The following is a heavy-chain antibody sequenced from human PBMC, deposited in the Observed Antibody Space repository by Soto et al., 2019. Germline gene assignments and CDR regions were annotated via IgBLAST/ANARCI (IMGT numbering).Heavy chain of an antibody. CDR2: ISYDGSNK. Sequence: GGSLRLSCAASGFTFSSYAMHWVRQAPGKGLEWVAVISYDGSNKYYADSVKGRFTISRDNSKNTLYLQMNSLRAEDTAVYYCARSETPPHPYYDFWSGFDYWGQGTLVTVSS. CDR3: ARSETPPHPYYDFWSGFDY. D-gene: IGHD3-3*01. CDR1: GFTFSSYA. V-gene: IGHV3-30-3*01. J-gene: IGHJ4*02.